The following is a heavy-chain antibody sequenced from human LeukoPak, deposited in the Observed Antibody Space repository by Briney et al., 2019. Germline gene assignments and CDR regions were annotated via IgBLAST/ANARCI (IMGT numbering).Heavy chain of an antibody. Sequence: PGGYVRLSCGASGFTFSSYWMSWVRQAPGKGPEWVANIKHDGSKKYYVDSVKGRFTISRDNAKNSLYLQMNSLRAEDTAVYYCARVDGSGSYIYYYYMDVWGKGTTVSVS. J-gene: IGHJ6*03. CDR2: IKHDGSKK. D-gene: IGHD3-10*01. V-gene: IGHV3-7*01. CDR3: ARVDGSGSYIYYYYMDV. CDR1: GFTFSSYW.